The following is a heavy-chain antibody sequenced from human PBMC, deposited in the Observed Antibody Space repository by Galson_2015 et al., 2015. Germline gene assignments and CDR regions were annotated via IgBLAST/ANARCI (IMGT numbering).Heavy chain of an antibody. CDR1: GGSISSYY. Sequence: LSLTCTVSGGSISSYYWSWIRQPPGKGLEWIGYIYYSGSTNYNPSLKSRVTISVDTSKNQFSLKLSSVTAADTAVYYCARGYYRSYFDYWGQGTLVTVSS. CDR3: ARGYYRSYFDY. CDR2: IYYSGST. J-gene: IGHJ4*02. V-gene: IGHV4-59*01. D-gene: IGHD2-21*01.